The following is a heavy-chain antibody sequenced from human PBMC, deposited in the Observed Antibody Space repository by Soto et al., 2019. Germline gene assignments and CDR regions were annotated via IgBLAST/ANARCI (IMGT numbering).Heavy chain of an antibody. CDR3: ARDLAAVPRAFDY. V-gene: IGHV4-61*01. Sequence: SETLSLTWTVSGGSVSSGSYCWSWIRQPPGKGLEWIGSVYYTGTTDYNPSLKSRVTISVDTSKTQFSLNLRSVTAADTAVYYCARDLAAVPRAFDYWGRGTLVTVSS. CDR1: GGSVSSGSYC. J-gene: IGHJ4*02. D-gene: IGHD6-13*01. CDR2: VYYTGTT.